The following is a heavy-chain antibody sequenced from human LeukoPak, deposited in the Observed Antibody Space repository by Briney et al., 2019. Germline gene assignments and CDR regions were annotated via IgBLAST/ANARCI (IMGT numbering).Heavy chain of an antibody. V-gene: IGHV1-2*02. CDR3: ASPGGDYGVPKTPEYFHH. CDR2: INPNSGGT. CDR1: GYTFTGYY. D-gene: IGHD4/OR15-4a*01. Sequence: ASVKVSCKASGYTFTGYYMHWVRQAPGQGLEWMGWINPNSGGTNYAQKFQGRVTMTRDTSISTAYMELSRLRSDDTAVYYCASPGGDYGVPKTPEYFHHWGQGTLVTVSS. J-gene: IGHJ1*01.